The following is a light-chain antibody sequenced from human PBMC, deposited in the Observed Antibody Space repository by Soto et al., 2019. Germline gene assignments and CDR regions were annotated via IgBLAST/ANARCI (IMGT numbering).Light chain of an antibody. CDR1: QSVIDNY. CDR2: GAS. Sequence: EIVLTQSPATLSLSPGERATLSCRASQSVIDNYLAWYQQKPGQAPRLLIYGASSRATGIPDRFSGSGSGTDFTLTISRLEPEDFAVYYCQQYGSSPPITFGQGTRLENK. CDR3: QQYGSSPPIT. V-gene: IGKV3-20*01. J-gene: IGKJ5*01.